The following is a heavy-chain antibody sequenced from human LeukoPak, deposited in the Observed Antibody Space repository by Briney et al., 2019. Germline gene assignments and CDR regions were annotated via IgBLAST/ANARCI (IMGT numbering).Heavy chain of an antibody. D-gene: IGHD6-13*01. V-gene: IGHV3-30*18. CDR2: ISFDGSAK. CDR3: AKDRVTAAGYYFDY. Sequence: PGGSLRLSCAASGFTFSKYGMHWVRQAPGKGLEWVSVISFDGSAKYYADSVKGRFTISRDNSKNTLYLQMTSLRAEDTAVYYCAKDRVTAAGYYFDYWGQGTLVTVSS. CDR1: GFTFSKYG. J-gene: IGHJ4*02.